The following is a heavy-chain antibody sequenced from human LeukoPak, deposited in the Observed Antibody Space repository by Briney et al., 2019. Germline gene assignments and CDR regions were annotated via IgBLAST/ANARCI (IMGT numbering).Heavy chain of an antibody. J-gene: IGHJ5*02. V-gene: IGHV4-34*01. D-gene: IGHD2-8*01. CDR2: GSDVGGT. CDR3: AQNGQSGLSFDP. CDR1: GASLNGHY. Sequence: NTSETLSLTCAVYGASLNGHYWSWIRQPPGKGLEWIGEGSDVGGTKYNPSLKSRVTISADTSKNQFSLKLSSVTAADTAVYYCAQNGQSGLSFDPWGQGTLVTVSS.